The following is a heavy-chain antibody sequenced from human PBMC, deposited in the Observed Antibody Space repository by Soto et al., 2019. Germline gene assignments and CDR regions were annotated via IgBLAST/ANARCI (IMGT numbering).Heavy chain of an antibody. D-gene: IGHD6-19*01. Sequence: GASVKVSCKASGYTFTSYYMHWVRQAPGQGLEWMGIINPSGGSTSYAQKFQGRVTMTRGTSTSTVYMELSSLRSEDTAVYYCASGLSRGPYSSGPHPLYWGQGTLVTVSS. CDR2: INPSGGST. J-gene: IGHJ4*02. CDR1: GYTFTSYY. V-gene: IGHV1-46*01. CDR3: ASGLSRGPYSSGPHPLY.